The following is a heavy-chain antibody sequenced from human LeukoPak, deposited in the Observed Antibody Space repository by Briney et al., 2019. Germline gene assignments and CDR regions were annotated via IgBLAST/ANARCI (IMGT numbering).Heavy chain of an antibody. D-gene: IGHD2-2*01. V-gene: IGHV1-58*01. CDR3: ARGDYCSSTSCHDY. Sequence: SVKVSCKASGFTFTSSALQWVRQARGQRLEGVGWIVVGSGNINYAQKFQERVTITSDMSTSPAYMELSSLRSEDTAVYYCARGDYCSSTSCHDYWGQGTLVTVSS. J-gene: IGHJ4*02. CDR2: IVVGSGNI. CDR1: GFTFTSSA.